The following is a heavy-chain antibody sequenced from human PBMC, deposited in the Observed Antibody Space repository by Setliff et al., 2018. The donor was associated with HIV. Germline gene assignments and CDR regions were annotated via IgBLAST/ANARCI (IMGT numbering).Heavy chain of an antibody. CDR3: ARGVARQMVIDRWFDP. CDR2: ISYSGRT. D-gene: IGHD2-8*01. CDR1: GGSFSAFY. Sequence: PSETLSLTCAVFGGSFSAFYWSWIRQPPGKGLEWIGEISYSGRTVYNPSLKSRVTMSVDASKNLVSLNLNSVTAADTAIYYCARGVARQMVIDRWFDPWGQGTPVTVSS. V-gene: IGHV4-34*01. J-gene: IGHJ5*02.